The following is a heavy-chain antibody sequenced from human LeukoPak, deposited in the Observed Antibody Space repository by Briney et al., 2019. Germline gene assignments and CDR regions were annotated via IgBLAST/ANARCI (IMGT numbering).Heavy chain of an antibody. CDR1: GFTFTSYS. V-gene: IGHV3-48*02. CDR3: ARDLVRGVIPYYFDY. Sequence: GGSLRLSCAASGFTFTSYSMNWVRQAPGKGLEWVSYISSSSSTIYYADSVKGRFTISRDNAKNSLYLQMNSLRDEDTAVYYCARDLVRGVIPYYFDYWGQGTLVTVPS. CDR2: ISSSSSTI. J-gene: IGHJ4*02. D-gene: IGHD3-10*01.